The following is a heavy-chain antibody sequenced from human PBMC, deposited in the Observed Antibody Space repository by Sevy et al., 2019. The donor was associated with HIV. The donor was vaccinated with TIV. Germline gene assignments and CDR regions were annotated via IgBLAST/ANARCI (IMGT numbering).Heavy chain of an antibody. Sequence: GGSLRLSCAASGFTFSSYDMHWVRQVTGQGLEWVSGIGIAGDPYYPGSVKGRFTISRENARNSVDLQMNSLRAGDTAVYYCVRGNNLGELGYWFDPWGQGTLVTVSS. D-gene: IGHD3-10*01. J-gene: IGHJ5*02. CDR1: GFTFSSYD. CDR2: IGIAGDP. CDR3: VRGNNLGELGYWFDP. V-gene: IGHV3-13*05.